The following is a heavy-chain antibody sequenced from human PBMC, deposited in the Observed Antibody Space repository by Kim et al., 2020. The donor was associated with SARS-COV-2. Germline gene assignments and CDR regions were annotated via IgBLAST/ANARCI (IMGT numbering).Heavy chain of an antibody. CDR3: ARFLLRVGYYYD. CDR2: MSGSGDST. Sequence: GGSLRLSCAASGFTFSDYAMSWVRQAPGKGLEWVSAMSGSGDSTYYADSVKGRFTISRDNSKNTLYLQMNSLRAEDTAVYFCARFLLRVGYYYDWGQGTLVTVSS. CDR1: GFTFSDYA. J-gene: IGHJ4*02. D-gene: IGHD3-22*01. V-gene: IGHV3-23*01.